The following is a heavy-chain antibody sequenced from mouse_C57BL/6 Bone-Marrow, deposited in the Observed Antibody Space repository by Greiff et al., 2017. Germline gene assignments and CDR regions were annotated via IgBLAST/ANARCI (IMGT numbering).Heavy chain of an antibody. D-gene: IGHD1-1*01. J-gene: IGHJ4*01. CDR1: GYTFTSYW. CDR3: ARVPYYCDVEYYAVYY. Sequence: QVQLQQPGPELVKPGASVKLSCKASGYTFTSYWMHWVKQRPGQGLEWIGNINPSNGGTNYNEKFKSKATLTVDKSSSTAYMQLSSLTSEDSSVYYYARVPYYCDVEYYAVYYWGQGTAVTVSA. V-gene: IGHV1-53*01. CDR2: INPSNGGT.